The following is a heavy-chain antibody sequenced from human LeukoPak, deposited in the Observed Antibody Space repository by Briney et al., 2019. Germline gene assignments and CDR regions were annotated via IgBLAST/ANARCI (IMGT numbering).Heavy chain of an antibody. CDR3: ARLSNDILTCDDS. CDR1: GVSISSYQ. J-gene: IGHJ4*02. D-gene: IGHD3-9*01. V-gene: IGHV4-59*01. Sequence: SETLSLTCTVSGVSISSYQWSWIRQPPGKGLEWIGYIYDSGRTRYNPSLKSRVTISVDTSKNQFSLRLSSVTAADTAVYYCARLSNDILTCDDSWGQGTLVTVSS. CDR2: IYDSGRT.